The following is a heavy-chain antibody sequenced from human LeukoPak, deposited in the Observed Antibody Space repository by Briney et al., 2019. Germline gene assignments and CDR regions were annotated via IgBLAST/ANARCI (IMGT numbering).Heavy chain of an antibody. J-gene: IGHJ5*02. CDR2: INPSAGST. CDR1: GYTFINYY. Sequence: GASVKVSCKASGYTFINYYMHWVRQAPGQGLEWMGIINPSAGSTTYAQNFQGRVTMTRDTPTNTVYMELNSLRSDDTAVYYCARQRDSNWFDPWGQGTLVTVSS. CDR3: ARQRDSNWFDP. V-gene: IGHV1-46*01. D-gene: IGHD4-11*01.